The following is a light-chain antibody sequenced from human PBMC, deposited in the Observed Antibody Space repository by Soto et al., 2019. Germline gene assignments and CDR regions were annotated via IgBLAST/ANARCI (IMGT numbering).Light chain of an antibody. Sequence: QSALTQPASVSGSPGQSITISCTGTSSDVGGYAYVSWYQQHPGKAPKLMICDVSNRPSGVSNRFSGSKSGNTASLTISGLQAEDEADYYCSSYTSGTTFVFGTGTRSPS. V-gene: IGLV2-14*01. CDR1: SSDVGGYAY. CDR3: SSYTSGTTFV. J-gene: IGLJ1*01. CDR2: DVS.